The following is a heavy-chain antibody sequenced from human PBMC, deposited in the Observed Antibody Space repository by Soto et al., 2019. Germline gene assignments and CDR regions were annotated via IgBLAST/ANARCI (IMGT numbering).Heavy chain of an antibody. Sequence: QVQLVQSGAEEKKPGASVKVSCKASGYTFTSYAMHWVRQAPGQRLEWMGWINAGNGNTKYSQKFQVRVTITRDTAASTGYMELSSLRSEDTAVYYCARSIVVVTALDYWGQGTLVSVSS. CDR1: GYTFTSYA. CDR3: ARSIVVVTALDY. V-gene: IGHV1-3*05. D-gene: IGHD2-21*02. CDR2: INAGNGNT. J-gene: IGHJ4*02.